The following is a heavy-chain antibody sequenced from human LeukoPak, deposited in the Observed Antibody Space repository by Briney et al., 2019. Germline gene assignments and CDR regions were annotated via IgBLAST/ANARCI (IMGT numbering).Heavy chain of an antibody. V-gene: IGHV3-21*01. CDR2: ISSSSNYI. CDR1: GFSFSSYS. D-gene: IGHD6-13*01. J-gene: IGHJ4*02. CDR3: AKDSSADLGPDY. Sequence: GGSLRLSCAASGFSFSSYSMKWVRQAPGKGLEWVSSISSSSNYIYYADSVKGRFTISRDNAKNSLYLQMNSLRAEDTAVYYCAKDSSADLGPDYWGQGTLVTVSS.